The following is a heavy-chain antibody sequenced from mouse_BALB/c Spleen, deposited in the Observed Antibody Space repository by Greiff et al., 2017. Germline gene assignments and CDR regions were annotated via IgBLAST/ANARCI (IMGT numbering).Heavy chain of an antibody. CDR3: AREMITTGYFDY. V-gene: IGHV5-17*02. CDR1: GFTFSSFG. D-gene: IGHD2-4*01. J-gene: IGHJ2*01. Sequence: VQLKESGGGLVQPGGSRKLSCAASGFTFSSFGMHWVRQAPEKGLEWVAYISSGSSTIYYADTVKGRFTISRDNPKNTLFLQMTSLRSEDTAMYYCAREMITTGYFDYWGQGTTLTVSS. CDR2: ISSGSSTI.